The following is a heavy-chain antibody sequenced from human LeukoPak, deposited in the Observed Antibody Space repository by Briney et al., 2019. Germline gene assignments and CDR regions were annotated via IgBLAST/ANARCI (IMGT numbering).Heavy chain of an antibody. Sequence: SETLSLTCAVYGGSFSGYYWSWIRQPPGKGLEWIGEINHSGSTNYNPSLKSRVTISVDTSKNQFSLKLSSVTAADTAVYYCARANSYMDVWGKGTTVTVSS. CDR3: ARANSYMDV. V-gene: IGHV4-34*01. D-gene: IGHD2/OR15-2a*01. CDR1: GGSFSGYY. CDR2: INHSGST. J-gene: IGHJ6*03.